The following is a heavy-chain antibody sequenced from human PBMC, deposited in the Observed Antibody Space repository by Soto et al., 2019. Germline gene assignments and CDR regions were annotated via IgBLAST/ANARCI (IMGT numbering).Heavy chain of an antibody. Sequence: ASVKVSCKASGYTFTSYAMHWVRQATGQRLEWMGWINAGNGNTKYSQKFQGRVTMTRDTSVSTAYMELSSLRPEDTAVYYCAKNIGWYQSFDYWGQGALVTVSS. CDR1: GYTFTSYA. CDR3: AKNIGWYQSFDY. CDR2: INAGNGNT. J-gene: IGHJ4*02. D-gene: IGHD6-19*01. V-gene: IGHV1-3*01.